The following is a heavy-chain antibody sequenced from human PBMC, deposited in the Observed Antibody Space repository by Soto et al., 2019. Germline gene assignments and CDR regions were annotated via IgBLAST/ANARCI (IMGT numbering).Heavy chain of an antibody. CDR1: GGSVRSPCYY. V-gene: IGHV4-61*01. CDR2: IDYSGST. J-gene: IGHJ5*02. Sequence: PLETLSLTCTVSGGSVRSPCYYWHLIRQPPGKGLEWIGYIDYSGSTNYNPSLKSRVTISVDTSKNQFSLKLRSVTASDTALYYCAGVSDPGPYFDPWGQGTFVTFSS. CDR3: AGVSDPGPYFDP. D-gene: IGHD1-1*01.